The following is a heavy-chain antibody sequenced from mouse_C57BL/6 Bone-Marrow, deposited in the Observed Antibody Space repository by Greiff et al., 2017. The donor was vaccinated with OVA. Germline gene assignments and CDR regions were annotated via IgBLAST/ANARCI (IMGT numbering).Heavy chain of an antibody. V-gene: IGHV1-69*01. Sequence: QVQLQQSGAELVMPGASVKLSCKASGYTFTSYWMHWVKQRPGQGLEWIGEINPSDSYTNYNQKFKGKSTLTVDKSSRTAYMQLSSLTSEDSAVYYCARSGNYDYDEGYAMDYWGQGTSVTVSS. CDR1: GYTFTSYW. J-gene: IGHJ4*01. CDR3: ARSGNYDYDEGYAMDY. CDR2: INPSDSYT. D-gene: IGHD2-4*01.